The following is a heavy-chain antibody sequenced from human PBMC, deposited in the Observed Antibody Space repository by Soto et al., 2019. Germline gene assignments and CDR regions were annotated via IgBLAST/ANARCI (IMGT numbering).Heavy chain of an antibody. CDR3: ARHRGARYDFWSGLNYYGMDV. Sequence: LSLTCTVSGGSISSSSYYWGWIRQPPGKGLEWIGSIYYSGSTYYNPSLKSRVTISVDTSKNQFSLKLSSVTAADTAVYYCARHRGARYDFWSGLNYYGMDVWGQGTTVTVSS. CDR1: GGSISSSSYY. V-gene: IGHV4-39*01. CDR2: IYYSGST. J-gene: IGHJ6*02. D-gene: IGHD3-3*01.